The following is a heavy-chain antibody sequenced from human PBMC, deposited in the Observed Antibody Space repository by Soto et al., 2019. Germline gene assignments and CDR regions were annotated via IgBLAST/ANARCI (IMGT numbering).Heavy chain of an antibody. D-gene: IGHD6-6*01. CDR2: INAHSGGT. V-gene: IGHV1-2*02. Sequence: GASVKVSCKASGFSFTGYYIHRLRQAPGQGLEWMGWINAHSGGTEYAQKFQGRVTLTRDTSIATAYLTLTSLTSDDMALYYCAKDLTRQLAYWLDPWGQGTQVTVSS. J-gene: IGHJ5*02. CDR3: AKDLTRQLAYWLDP. CDR1: GFSFTGYY.